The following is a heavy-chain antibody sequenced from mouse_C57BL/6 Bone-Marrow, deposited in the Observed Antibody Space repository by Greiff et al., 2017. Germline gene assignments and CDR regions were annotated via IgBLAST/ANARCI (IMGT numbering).Heavy chain of an antibody. D-gene: IGHD2-14*01. CDR2: IDPENGDT. J-gene: IGHJ3*01. CDR1: GFNIKDDY. V-gene: IGHV14-4*01. CDR3: TTGGYSWFAY. Sequence: VQLKQSGAELVRPGASVKLSCTASGFNIKDDYMHWVKQRPEQGLEWIGWIDPENGDTEYASKFQGKATITADTSSNTAYLQLSGLTSEDTAVYYCTTGGYSWFAYWGQGTLVTVSA.